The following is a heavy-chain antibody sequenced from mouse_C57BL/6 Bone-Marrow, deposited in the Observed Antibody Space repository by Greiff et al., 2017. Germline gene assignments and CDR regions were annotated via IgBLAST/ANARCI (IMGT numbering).Heavy chain of an antibody. J-gene: IGHJ2*03. CDR1: GYTFTSYW. CDR3: STSRWLRPCYFDF. D-gene: IGHD2-2*01. V-gene: IGHV1-72*01. CDR2: IDPSSGGT. Sequence: QVQLQQPGAELVKPGASVKLSCKASGYTFTSYWMHWVKQRPGRGLEWIGRIDPSSGGTKYNEKFKSKATLTVDKPSSTTYMQLSSLTSEDSAVYYFSTSRWLRPCYFDFGGQGTGLTV.